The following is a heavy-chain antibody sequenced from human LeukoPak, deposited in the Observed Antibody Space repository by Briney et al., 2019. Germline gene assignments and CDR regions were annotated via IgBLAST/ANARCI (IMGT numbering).Heavy chain of an antibody. V-gene: IGHV4-4*07. Sequence: SETLSLTCTISGESIGSYFWSWIRQPSGKGLEWIGRISASGSTYYSPSLKSRVSMSVDKSKDQFSLNLTSLSAADTAIYYCARDEVYGELYYWGQGTLVSVSS. D-gene: IGHD3-10*01. CDR1: GESIGSYF. CDR2: ISASGST. J-gene: IGHJ4*02. CDR3: ARDEVYGELYY.